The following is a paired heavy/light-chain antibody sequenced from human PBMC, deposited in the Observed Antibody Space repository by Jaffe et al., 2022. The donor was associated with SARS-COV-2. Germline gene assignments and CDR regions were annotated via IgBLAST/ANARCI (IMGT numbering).Light chain of an antibody. J-gene: IGKJ4*01. CDR3: QQYKNWPPLT. V-gene: IGKV3-15*01. CDR2: SAY. CDR1: QSVSLN. Sequence: EIVMTQFPATLSASPGGRATLSCRASQSVSLNLAWYQQKPGQAPRLLIFSAYLRATGVPARFSGSGSGTDFTLTISSLQSEDSAVYYCQQYKNWPPLTFGGGTKVEIK.
Heavy chain of an antibody. Sequence: EVHLVESGGGLVQPGGSLRLSCGASGFFFSNISMTWVRQAPGKGLEWVATIREEVSDSYYVDSVKGRFTISRDNAKNSLYLQMNSLRPEDTAVYYCARQGPWLGSYHYAVDVWGQGTTVTVS. D-gene: IGHD6-19*01. J-gene: IGHJ6*02. CDR2: IREEVSDS. CDR1: GFFFSNIS. CDR3: ARQGPWLGSYHYAVDV. V-gene: IGHV3-7*03.